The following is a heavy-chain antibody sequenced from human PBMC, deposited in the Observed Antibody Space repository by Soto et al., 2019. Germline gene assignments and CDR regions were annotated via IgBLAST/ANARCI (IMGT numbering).Heavy chain of an antibody. CDR2: IYYSGST. CDR3: ARDRQDILTEAGWFDP. V-gene: IGHV4-31*03. J-gene: IGHJ5*02. CDR1: GGSISSGGYY. D-gene: IGHD3-9*01. Sequence: QVQLQESGPGLVKPSQTLSLTCTVSGGSISSGGYYWSWIRQHPGKGLEWIGYIYYSGSTYYNLSLKSRVTISVDTSKNQSSLKLSSVTAAGTAVYYCARDRQDILTEAGWFDPWGQGTLVTVSS.